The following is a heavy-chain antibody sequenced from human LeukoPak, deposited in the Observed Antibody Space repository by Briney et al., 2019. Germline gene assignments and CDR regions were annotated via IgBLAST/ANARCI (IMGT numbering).Heavy chain of an antibody. CDR1: GGSIGSSSYY. D-gene: IGHD3-9*01. Sequence: SETLSLTCTVSGGSIGSSSYYWGWIRQPPGKGLEWIGSIYYSGSTYYNPSLKSRVTISVDTSKNQFSLKLSSVTAADTAVYYCASPSNILTRRVWDYWGQGTLVTVSS. J-gene: IGHJ4*02. V-gene: IGHV4-39*01. CDR3: ASPSNILTRRVWDY. CDR2: IYYSGST.